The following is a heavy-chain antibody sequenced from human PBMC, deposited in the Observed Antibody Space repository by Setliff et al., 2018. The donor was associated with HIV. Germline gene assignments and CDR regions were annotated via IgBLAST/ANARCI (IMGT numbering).Heavy chain of an antibody. D-gene: IGHD6-19*01. CDR1: GGSFTAFY. Sequence: SETLSLTCAVYGGSFTAFYWTFIRQSPGKGLEWIGEITHSGSTTYDPSLKSRITVSVDTSKNQFSLKLTSVTAADMGVYYCARGRKKTLAVSGTRYFDFWGQGTLVTVSS. CDR3: ARGRKKTLAVSGTRYFDF. J-gene: IGHJ4*02. CDR2: ITHSGST. V-gene: IGHV4-34*01.